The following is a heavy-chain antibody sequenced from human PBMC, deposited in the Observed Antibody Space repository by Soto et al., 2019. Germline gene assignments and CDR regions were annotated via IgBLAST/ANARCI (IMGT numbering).Heavy chain of an antibody. CDR2: IYYSGST. Sequence: PSETLSLTCTVSGGSISSGGYYWSWIRHHPGKGLEWIGYIYYSGSTYYNPSLKSRVTISVDTSKNQFSLKLSSVTAADTAVYYCAREGYYYDSSGYYYFDYWGQGTLVTVSS. V-gene: IGHV4-31*03. D-gene: IGHD3-22*01. J-gene: IGHJ4*02. CDR1: GGSISSGGYY. CDR3: AREGYYYDSSGYYYFDY.